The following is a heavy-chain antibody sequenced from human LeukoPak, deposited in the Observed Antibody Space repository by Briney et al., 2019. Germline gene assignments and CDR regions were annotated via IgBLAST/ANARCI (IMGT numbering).Heavy chain of an antibody. J-gene: IGHJ4*02. CDR1: GFSFSSDW. CDR2: INSDGSST. D-gene: IGHD1-14*01. V-gene: IGHV3-74*01. CDR3: ANRNYFDY. Sequence: PGGSLRLSCAASGFSFSSDWMHWVRQVPGEGLVWVSRINSDGSSTAYADSVKGRFTISRDNAKNTLYLQMNSLRVEDTAVYYCANRNYFDYWGQGTLVTVSS.